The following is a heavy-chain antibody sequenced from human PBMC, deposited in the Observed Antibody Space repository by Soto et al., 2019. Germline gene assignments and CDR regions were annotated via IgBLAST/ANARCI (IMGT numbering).Heavy chain of an antibody. CDR2: IYPGDSDT. V-gene: IGHV5-51*01. D-gene: IGHD5-18*01. CDR3: ARDTVITPGGNYYYYGMDV. CDR1: GYSFTSYW. J-gene: IGHJ6*02. Sequence: GESLKISCKGSGYSFTSYWIGWVRQMPGKGLEWMGIIYPGDSDTRYSPSFQGQVTISADKSISTAYLQWSSLQASDTAMYYCARDTVITPGGNYYYYGMDVWGQGTTVTVSS.